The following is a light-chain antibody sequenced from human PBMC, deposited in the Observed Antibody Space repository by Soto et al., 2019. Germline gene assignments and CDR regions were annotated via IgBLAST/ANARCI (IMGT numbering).Light chain of an antibody. Sequence: DIPMTQSPATLSASVGDRVSITCRASQAISRWLAWYQQKPGKAPKVLIWDASSLQRGVPSRFTGSGSGTEFTLTINGLHSDDFATYYCQHDNGYRTWTFGQGTKVEIK. CDR3: QHDNGYRTWT. CDR1: QAISRW. V-gene: IGKV1-5*01. J-gene: IGKJ1*01. CDR2: DAS.